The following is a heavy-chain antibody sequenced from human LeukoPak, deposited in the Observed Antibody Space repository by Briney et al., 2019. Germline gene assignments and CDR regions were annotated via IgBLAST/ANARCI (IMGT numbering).Heavy chain of an antibody. J-gene: IGHJ4*02. CDR1: GGSFSGYY. D-gene: IGHD3-3*01. CDR3: ARDGAEFWSGDYTPCYFDY. CDR2: INHSGST. V-gene: IGHV4-34*01. Sequence: SETLSLTCTVSGGSFSGYYWSWVRQPPGKGLERMGEINHSGSTNNNPCPTSRVTISVDTSKNKFPLKLSLLTAAAAAAAYYARDGAEFWSGDYTPCYFDYWGQGTLVTVSS.